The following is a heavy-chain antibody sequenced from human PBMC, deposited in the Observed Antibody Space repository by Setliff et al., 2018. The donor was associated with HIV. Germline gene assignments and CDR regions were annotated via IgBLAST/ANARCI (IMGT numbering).Heavy chain of an antibody. J-gene: IGHJ3*01. CDR1: GVSITSHY. CDR3: ARWESAQKAFNP. Sequence: PSETLSLTCTVSGVSITSHYWNWIRQSPGKGLEWIGFGHHSGHTRQNPSLASRVTISVDMSKNQFSLKLNSSSAADTAVYYCARWESAQKAFNPWGHGTMVTVSS. D-gene: IGHD1-26*01. V-gene: IGHV4-4*09. CDR2: GHHSGHT.